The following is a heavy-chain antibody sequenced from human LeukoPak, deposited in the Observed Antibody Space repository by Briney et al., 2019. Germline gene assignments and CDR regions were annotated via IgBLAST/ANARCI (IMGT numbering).Heavy chain of an antibody. CDR2: ISSTSAYI. V-gene: IGHV3-21*01. CDR3: ARVAVSGPTGWFDS. Sequence: PGGSLRLSCAGSGLALKSYSLTWVRQAPGKGLEWVSSISSTSAYIHYADSVKGRFTISRDNVDNVVYLEMNSLGAEDTATYYCARVAVSGPTGWFDSWGQAPWSSSPQ. J-gene: IGHJ5*01. CDR1: GLALKSYS. D-gene: IGHD2-8*02.